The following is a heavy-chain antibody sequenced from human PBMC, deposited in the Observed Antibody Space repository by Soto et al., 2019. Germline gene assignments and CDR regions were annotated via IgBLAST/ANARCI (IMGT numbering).Heavy chain of an antibody. J-gene: IGHJ4*02. CDR2: TSYDESYK. CDR3: AKRSSSPEAKYYLDY. CDR1: GFTFSSFG. Sequence: GGSLRLSCAASGFTFSSFGMHWVRQAPGKGLEWVAATSYDESYKYYADAVKGRFTISRDNSKNTLFLQMSSLQIEDTAVYYCAKRSSSPEAKYYLDYWGLGTLVTVSS. V-gene: IGHV3-30*18.